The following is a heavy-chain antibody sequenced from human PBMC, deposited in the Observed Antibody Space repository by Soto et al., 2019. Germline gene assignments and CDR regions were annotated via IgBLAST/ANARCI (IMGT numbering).Heavy chain of an antibody. D-gene: IGHD5-12*01. CDR1: GGSFSGYY. V-gene: IGHV4-34*02. CDR3: ARGRWLRQSFDY. J-gene: IGHJ4*02. Sequence: QVQLEQWGAGLLKPSETLSLTCAVYGGSFSGYYWSWIRQPPGKGLEWIGEINHSGSTNYNPPLKSRVTISVDTPKTQFSLDRYAVTAADTAVYYCARGRWLRQSFDYWGQGRLVTVSS. CDR2: INHSGST.